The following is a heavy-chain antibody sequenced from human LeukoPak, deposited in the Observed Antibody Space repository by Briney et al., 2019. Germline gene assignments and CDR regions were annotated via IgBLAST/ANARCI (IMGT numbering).Heavy chain of an antibody. CDR3: ARGRVSSSTWYSTYYYFFYMDF. CDR2: VDHTGTT. D-gene: IGHD4-11*01. CDR1: DDSITMYY. J-gene: IGHJ6*03. Sequence: LETLSLTCTVSDDSITMYYWTWIRQPPGKGLEWIGYVDHTGTTNFNPSLNGRVSISRDTSKNFFSLRLRSVTAADTAVYFCARGRVSSSTWYSTYYYFFYMDFWGKGTTVTVSS. V-gene: IGHV4-59*01.